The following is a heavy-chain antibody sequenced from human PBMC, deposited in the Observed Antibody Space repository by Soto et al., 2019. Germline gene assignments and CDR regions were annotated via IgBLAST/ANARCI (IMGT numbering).Heavy chain of an antibody. D-gene: IGHD6-13*01. CDR3: TRVADSSSWYADYYYYMDV. V-gene: IGHV3-49*03. CDR1: GFTFGDYA. Sequence: GGSLRLSCTASGFTFGDYAMSWFRQAPGKGLEWVGFIRSKAYGGTTEYAASVKGRFTISRDDSKSIAYLQMNSLKTEDTAVYYCTRVADSSSWYADYYYYMDVWSKGTTVTVSS. J-gene: IGHJ6*03. CDR2: IRSKAYGGTT.